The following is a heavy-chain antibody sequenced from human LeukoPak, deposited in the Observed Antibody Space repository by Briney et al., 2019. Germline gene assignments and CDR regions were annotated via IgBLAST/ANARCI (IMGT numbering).Heavy chain of an antibody. Sequence: GGSLRLSCAASGFTFSSYGMHWVRQAPGKGLEWVAVISYDGSNKYYADSVKGRFTISRDNSKNTLYLQMNSLRAEDTAVYYCATLPSTGYSSGWEEDDYWGQGTLVTVSS. V-gene: IGHV3-30*03. D-gene: IGHD6-19*01. CDR1: GFTFSSYG. CDR2: ISYDGSNK. CDR3: ATLPSTGYSSGWEEDDY. J-gene: IGHJ4*02.